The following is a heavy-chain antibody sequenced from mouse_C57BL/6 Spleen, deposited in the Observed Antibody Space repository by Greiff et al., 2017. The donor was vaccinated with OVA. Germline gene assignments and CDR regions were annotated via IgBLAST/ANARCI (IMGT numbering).Heavy chain of an antibody. V-gene: IGHV5-16*01. J-gene: IGHJ4*01. Sequence: EVQRVESEGGLVQPGSSMKLSCTASGFTFSDYYMAWVRQVPEKGLEWVANINYDGSSTYYLDSLKSRFIISRDNAKNILYLQMSSLKSEDTATYYCASYGSSYYYAMDYWGQGTSVTVSS. CDR1: GFTFSDYY. CDR2: INYDGSST. CDR3: ASYGSSYYYAMDY. D-gene: IGHD1-1*01.